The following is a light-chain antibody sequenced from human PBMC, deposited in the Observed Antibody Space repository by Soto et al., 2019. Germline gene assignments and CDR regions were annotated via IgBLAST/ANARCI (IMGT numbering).Light chain of an antibody. CDR2: ANT. CDR3: QSFDSSLSGWV. Sequence: QSVLVQPPSVSGAPGQRVSISCTGSTSNIGAGYDVQWYRQLPGTAPKLLIFANTNRPSGVPDRISGSKSGTSASLAFTGLQADDEAEYHCQSFDSSLSGWVFGGGTKLTVL. J-gene: IGLJ2*01. CDR1: TSNIGAGYD. V-gene: IGLV1-40*01.